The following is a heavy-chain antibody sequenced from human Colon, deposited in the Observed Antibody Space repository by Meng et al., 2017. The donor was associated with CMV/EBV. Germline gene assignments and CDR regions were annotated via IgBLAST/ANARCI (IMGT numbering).Heavy chain of an antibody. V-gene: IGHV5-51*01. Sequence: GESLKISCKTSGYSFTTQWIGWVRQMPGKGLEWMGIIYPGDSDTKYSPSFQGQITVSADKSITTAYLQWNSLKSADTAVYYCARDNPILAPGWGQGTLVIVSS. J-gene: IGHJ4*02. CDR2: IYPGDSDT. CDR3: ARDNPILAPG. CDR1: GYSFTTQW. D-gene: IGHD2-15*01.